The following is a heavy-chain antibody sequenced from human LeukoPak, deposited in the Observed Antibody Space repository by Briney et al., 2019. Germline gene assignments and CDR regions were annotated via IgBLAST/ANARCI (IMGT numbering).Heavy chain of an antibody. D-gene: IGHD3-22*01. CDR2: IKRDGSEK. CDR3: ASTYYDSTTHAFDI. Sequence: GGSLRVSCAASGFTFSSYWMRWVRQAPGKGLEWVANIKRDGSEKYYVDSVKGRFTISRDNAKNSLHLQMNSLRAEDTALYYCASTYYDSTTHAFDIWGQGTMVTVSS. J-gene: IGHJ3*02. CDR1: GFTFSSYW. V-gene: IGHV3-7*01.